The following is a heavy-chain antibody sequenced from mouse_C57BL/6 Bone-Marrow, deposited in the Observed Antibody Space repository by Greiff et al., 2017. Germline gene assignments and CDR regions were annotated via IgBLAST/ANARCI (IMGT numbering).Heavy chain of an antibody. J-gene: IGHJ4*01. CDR1: GYAFTNYL. CDR3: ARERGLLREDY. Sequence: VKLQESGAELVRPGTSVKVSCKASGYAFTNYLIEWVKQRPGQGLEWIGVINPGSGGTNYNEKFKGKATLTADKSSSTAYMQLSSLTSEDSAVYFCARERGLLREDYWGQGTSVTVSS. V-gene: IGHV1-54*01. D-gene: IGHD1-1*01. CDR2: INPGSGGT.